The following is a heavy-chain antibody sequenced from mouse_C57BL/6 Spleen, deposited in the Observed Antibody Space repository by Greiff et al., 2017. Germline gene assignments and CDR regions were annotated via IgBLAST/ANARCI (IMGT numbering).Heavy chain of an antibody. CDR1: GFTFSDYG. CDR2: ISSGSSTI. J-gene: IGHJ4*01. Sequence: EVMLVESGGGLVKPGGSLKLSCAASGFTFSDYGMHWVRQAPEKGLEWVAYISSGSSTIYYADTVKGRFTISRDNAKNTLFLQMTSLRSEDTAMYYCARAYYSGMDYWGQGTSVTVSS. CDR3: ARAYYSGMDY. V-gene: IGHV5-17*01. D-gene: IGHD2-12*01.